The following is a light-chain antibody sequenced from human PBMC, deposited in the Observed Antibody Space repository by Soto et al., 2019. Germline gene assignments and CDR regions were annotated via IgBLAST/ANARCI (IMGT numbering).Light chain of an antibody. CDR3: GADHGSGSNFVYV. CDR2: VGTGGIVG. J-gene: IGLJ1*01. V-gene: IGLV9-49*01. Sequence: QSVLTQPPSASASLGASVTLTCTLSSGYSNYKVDWYQQRPGKGPRFVMRVGTGGIVGSKGDGIPDRFSVLGSGLNRYLTIKNFQEEDESDYHCGADHGSGSNFVYVFGTGTKLTVL. CDR1: SGYSNYK.